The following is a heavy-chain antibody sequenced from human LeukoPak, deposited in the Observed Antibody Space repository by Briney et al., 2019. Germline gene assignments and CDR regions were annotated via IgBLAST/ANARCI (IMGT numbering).Heavy chain of an antibody. CDR1: GDTFTGHY. CDR2: ISPNSGGS. J-gene: IGHJ3*02. V-gene: IGHV1-2*02. Sequence: GASVKVSCKASGDTFTGHYIHWVRQGPGQGLEWVGWISPNSGGSKYAQKFQGRVTMTRDTSISTAYMELSRLRSDDAAVYYCARSTPNDAFDIWGQGTLVTVSS. CDR3: ARSTPNDAFDI.